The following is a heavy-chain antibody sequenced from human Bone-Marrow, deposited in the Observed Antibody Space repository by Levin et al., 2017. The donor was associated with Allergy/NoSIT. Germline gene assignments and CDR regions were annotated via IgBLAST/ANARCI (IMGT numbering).Heavy chain of an antibody. CDR1: GYTLTELS. Sequence: ASVKVSCKVSGYTLTELSMHWVRQAPGKGLEWMGGFDPEDGETIYAQKFQGRVTMTEDTSTDTAYMELSSLRSEDTAVYYCATFHYYYDSSGYSYYFDYWGQGTLVTVSS. CDR2: FDPEDGET. CDR3: ATFHYYYDSSGYSYYFDY. V-gene: IGHV1-24*01. D-gene: IGHD3-22*01. J-gene: IGHJ4*02.